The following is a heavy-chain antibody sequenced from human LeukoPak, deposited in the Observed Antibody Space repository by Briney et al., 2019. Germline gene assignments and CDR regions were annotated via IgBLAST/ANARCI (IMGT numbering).Heavy chain of an antibody. CDR1: GGSLSSGGYY. V-gene: IGHV4-31*03. J-gene: IGHJ4*02. Sequence: SQTLSLTCTLSGGSLSSGGYYWSWIRQHPGKGLEWIGYIYCSGSTYYNPSLKSRVTISADTSKNQFSLKLSSVTAADTAVYYCARARSAAGNFDYWGQGTLVTVSS. CDR2: IYCSGST. CDR3: ARARSAAGNFDY. D-gene: IGHD6-13*01.